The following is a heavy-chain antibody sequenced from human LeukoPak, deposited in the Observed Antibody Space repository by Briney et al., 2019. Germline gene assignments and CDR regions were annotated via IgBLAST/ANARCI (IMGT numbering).Heavy chain of an antibody. CDR3: ARHAETWFYFDY. Sequence: SETLSLTCTVSGGSISSYYWSWIRQPPGEGLEWIGYIYYSGSTKYNPSLKSRVTISVDTSKNQFSLKLSSVTAADTAVYYCARHAETWFYFDYWGQGTLVTVSS. CDR2: IYYSGST. V-gene: IGHV4-59*08. CDR1: GGSISSYY. D-gene: IGHD3-22*01. J-gene: IGHJ4*02.